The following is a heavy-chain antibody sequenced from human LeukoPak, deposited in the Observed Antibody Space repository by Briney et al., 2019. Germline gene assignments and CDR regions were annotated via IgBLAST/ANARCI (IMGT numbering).Heavy chain of an antibody. CDR2: IWYDGSNK. J-gene: IGHJ6*03. D-gene: IGHD6-19*01. V-gene: IGHV3-33*06. Sequence: GRSLRLSCAASGFTFSSYGMHWVRQAPGKRLEWVAVIWYDGSNKYYADSVKGRFTISRDNSKNTPYLQMNSLRAEDTAVYYCAKDLRQWLAYYYMDVWGKGTTVTVSS. CDR1: GFTFSSYG. CDR3: AKDLRQWLAYYYMDV.